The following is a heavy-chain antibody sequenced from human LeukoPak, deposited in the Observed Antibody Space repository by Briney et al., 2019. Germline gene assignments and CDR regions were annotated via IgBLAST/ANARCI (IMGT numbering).Heavy chain of an antibody. CDR3: AAHYYDSSG. D-gene: IGHD3-22*01. J-gene: IGHJ4*02. CDR1: GFTLSSYW. Sequence: GGSLRLSCAASGFTLSSYWMSWVRQAPGKGLEWVANIKQDGSEKYYVDSVKGRFTISRDNAKNSLYLQMNSLGAEDTAVYYCAAHYYDSSGWGQGTLVTVSS. CDR2: IKQDGSEK. V-gene: IGHV3-7*01.